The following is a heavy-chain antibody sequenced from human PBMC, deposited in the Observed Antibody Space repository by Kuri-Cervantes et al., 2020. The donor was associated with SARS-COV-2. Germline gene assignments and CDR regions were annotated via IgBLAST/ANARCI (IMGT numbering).Heavy chain of an antibody. V-gene: IGHV4-30-2*01. Sequence: SETLSLTCTVSGGSISSGGYYWSWIRQPPGKGLEWIGYIYHSGSTYYNPSLKSRVTISVDRSKNQFSLKLSSVTAADTAVYYCARASVVPAAYPTFDHWGQGTLVTVSS. CDR3: ARASVVPAAYPTFDH. CDR2: IYHSGST. D-gene: IGHD2-2*01. J-gene: IGHJ4*02. CDR1: GGSISSGGYY.